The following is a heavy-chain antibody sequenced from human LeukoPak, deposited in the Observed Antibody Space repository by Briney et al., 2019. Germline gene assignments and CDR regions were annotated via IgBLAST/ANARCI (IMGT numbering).Heavy chain of an antibody. J-gene: IGHJ6*03. CDR1: GGSISNYY. CDR3: ARITAARPYYYYYMDV. D-gene: IGHD6-6*01. V-gene: IGHV4-59*01. Sequence: SETLSLTCTVSGGSISNYYWSWIRQPPGKGLEWIGYIYYSGSTNYSPSLKSRVTISVDTSKNQFSLKLSSVTAADTAVYYCARITAARPYYYYYMDVWGKGTTVTVSS. CDR2: IYYSGST.